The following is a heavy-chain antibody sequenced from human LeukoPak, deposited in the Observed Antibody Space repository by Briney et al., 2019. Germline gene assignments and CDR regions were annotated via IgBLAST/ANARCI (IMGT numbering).Heavy chain of an antibody. Sequence: GGSLRLSCAASGFTFSRIAMSWVRQAPGKGLEWVATINEVGSDKQYMDSVKGRLSISRDNPKNSLYLQMNSPRAEDTAVYFCARDLDAGGLDYWGQGTLVTVSS. V-gene: IGHV3-7*01. CDR1: GFTFSRIA. CDR3: ARDLDAGGLDY. D-gene: IGHD3-16*01. CDR2: INEVGSDK. J-gene: IGHJ4*02.